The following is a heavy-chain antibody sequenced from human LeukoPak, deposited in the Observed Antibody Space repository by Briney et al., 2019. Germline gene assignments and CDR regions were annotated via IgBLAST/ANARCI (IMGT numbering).Heavy chain of an antibody. D-gene: IGHD2-2*01. CDR1: GYTFTGYY. CDR2: INPNSGGT. V-gene: IGHV1-2*04. J-gene: IGHJ5*02. CDR3: ARGIESSTSWIDP. Sequence: GASVKVSCKASGYTFTGYYMHWVRQAPGQGLEWMGWINPNSGGTNYAQKFQGWVTMTRDTSISTAYMELSRLRSDDTAVYYCARGIESSTSWIDPWGQGTLVTVSS.